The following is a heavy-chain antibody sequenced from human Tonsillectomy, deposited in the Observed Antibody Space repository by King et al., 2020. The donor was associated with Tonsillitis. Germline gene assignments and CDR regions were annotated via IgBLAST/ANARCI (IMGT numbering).Heavy chain of an antibody. D-gene: IGHD4-17*01. CDR2: SSAYNGNT. V-gene: IGHV1-18*01. Sequence: QLVQSGAEVKKPGASVKVSCKASGYTFFSYGISWVRQAPGQGLEWMGWSSAYNGNTNYAQKLQGRVTMTTDTSTSTAYMELRSLRSDDTAVYYCARDPGDYLPYNWFDPWGQGTLVTVSS. CDR1: GYTFFSYG. J-gene: IGHJ5*02. CDR3: ARDPGDYLPYNWFDP.